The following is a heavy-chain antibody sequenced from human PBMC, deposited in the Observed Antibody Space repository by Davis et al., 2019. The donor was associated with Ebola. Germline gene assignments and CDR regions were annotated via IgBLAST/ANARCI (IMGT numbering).Heavy chain of an antibody. J-gene: IGHJ6*02. V-gene: IGHV3-21*01. CDR3: ARDRGDFFLEWSFGMDV. CDR2: ISSSSSYI. D-gene: IGHD3-3*01. CDR1: GFTFSSYS. Sequence: GGSLRLSCAASGFTFSSYSMNWVRQAPGKGLEWVSSISSSSSYIYYADSVKGRITISRDNAKNSLYLQMNSLRAEDTAVYYCARDRGDFFLEWSFGMDVWGQGTTVTVSS.